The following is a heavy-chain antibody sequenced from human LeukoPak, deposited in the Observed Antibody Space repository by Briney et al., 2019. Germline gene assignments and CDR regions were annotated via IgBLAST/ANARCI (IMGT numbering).Heavy chain of an antibody. CDR3: AREGHRNDYVENWFDP. Sequence: PGRSLRLSCAASGFTFSKNGMHWVRQAPGKGLVWVSRINSDGSSTSYADSVKGRFTISRDNAKNTLYLQMNSLRAEDTAVYYCAREGHRNDYVENWFDPWGQGTLVTVSS. V-gene: IGHV3-74*01. CDR2: INSDGSST. J-gene: IGHJ5*02. CDR1: GFTFSKNG. D-gene: IGHD4-17*01.